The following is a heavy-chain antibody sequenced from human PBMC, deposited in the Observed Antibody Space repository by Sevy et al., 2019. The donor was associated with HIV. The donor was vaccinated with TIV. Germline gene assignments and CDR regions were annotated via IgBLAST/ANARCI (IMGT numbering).Heavy chain of an antibody. D-gene: IGHD5-18*01. Sequence: ASVKVSCKASGYTFTGQYIHWVRQAPGQGLEWMGWINPNSGDTKYAPEFKGRVTMTWDTSISTAYLELSGLKSDDTAVYYCSRDLRLRGYSYGCFDYWGQGTLVTVSS. CDR1: GYTFTGQY. V-gene: IGHV1-2*02. CDR2: INPNSGDT. J-gene: IGHJ4*02. CDR3: SRDLRLRGYSYGCFDY.